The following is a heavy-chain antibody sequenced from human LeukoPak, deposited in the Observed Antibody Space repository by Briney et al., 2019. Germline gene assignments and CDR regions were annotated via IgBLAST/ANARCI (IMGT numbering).Heavy chain of an antibody. CDR2: IYPGDSDT. Sequence: GEFLKISCKGSGYSFTSYWIGWVRQMPGKGLEWMGIIYPGDSDTRYSPSFQGQVTISADKSISTAYLQWSSLKASDTAMYYCARHKAVTTEYNWFDPWGQGTLVTVSS. CDR3: ARHKAVTTEYNWFDP. D-gene: IGHD4-17*01. CDR1: GYSFTSYW. V-gene: IGHV5-51*01. J-gene: IGHJ5*02.